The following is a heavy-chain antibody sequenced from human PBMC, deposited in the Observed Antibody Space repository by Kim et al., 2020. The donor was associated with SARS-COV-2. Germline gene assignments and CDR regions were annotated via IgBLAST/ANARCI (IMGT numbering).Heavy chain of an antibody. J-gene: IGHJ4*02. CDR3: AAGREWLIDY. Sequence: GGSLRLSCVTSGFTFSEFWMNWVRQAPGKGLEWVAIIKQDGSEKRYMDSAKGRFTISRDNANYSLYLQINSLRADDTAVYYCAAGREWLIDYWGQGTLVTVSS. D-gene: IGHD3-3*01. CDR2: IKQDGSEK. CDR1: GFTFSEFW. V-gene: IGHV3-7*01.